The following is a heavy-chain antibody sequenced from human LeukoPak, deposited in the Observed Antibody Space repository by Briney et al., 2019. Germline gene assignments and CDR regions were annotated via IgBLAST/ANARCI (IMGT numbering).Heavy chain of an antibody. J-gene: IGHJ3*02. V-gene: IGHV4-34*01. CDR3: ARGHRIQLWVLTAFDI. CDR2: INHSGST. CDR1: GGSFSGYY. Sequence: SETLSLTCAVYGGSFSGYYWSWIRQPPGKGLEWIGEINHSGSTNYSPSLKSRVTISVDTSKNQFSLKLSSVTAADTAVYYCARGHRIQLWVLTAFDIWGQGTMVTVSS. D-gene: IGHD5-18*01.